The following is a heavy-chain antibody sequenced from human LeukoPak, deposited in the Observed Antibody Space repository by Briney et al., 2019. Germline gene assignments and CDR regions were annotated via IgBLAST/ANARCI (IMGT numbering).Heavy chain of an antibody. Sequence: GGSLRLSCAAPGFTFSGSDMNWVRQASGKGLEWVGRIRGKANRYATAYAASVKGRFTISRDDSKNTAYLQMNSLKTEDTAVYYCTEPDFDYWGQGTLVTVSS. CDR3: TEPDFDY. J-gene: IGHJ4*02. V-gene: IGHV3-73*01. CDR2: IRGKANRYAT. CDR1: GFTFSGSD.